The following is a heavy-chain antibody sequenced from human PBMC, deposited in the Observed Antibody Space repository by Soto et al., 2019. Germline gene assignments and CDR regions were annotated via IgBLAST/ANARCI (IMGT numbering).Heavy chain of an antibody. D-gene: IGHD1-26*01. CDR2: IYPGDSDT. CDR1: GYSFPTFW. CDR3: ARSGRNAYYNMDV. V-gene: IGHV5-51*01. J-gene: IGHJ6*02. Sequence: PGESLKISCKGSGYSFPTFWIGWVRQMPGKGLEWMGVIYPGDSDTRYSPSFQGQVTISADKSISTAYLQWSSLKASDTAMYYCARSGRNAYYNMDVWGQGTTVTVSS.